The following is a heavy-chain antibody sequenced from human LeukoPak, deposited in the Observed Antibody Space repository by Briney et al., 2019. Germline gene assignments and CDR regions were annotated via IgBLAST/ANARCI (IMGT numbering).Heavy chain of an antibody. CDR1: GFTFSSYW. CDR2: IKQDGSEK. Sequence: GGSLRLSCAASGFTFSSYWMSWVRQAPGKGLEWVANIKQDGSEKYYVDSVKGRFTISRDNAKNSLYLQMNSLRAEDTAVYYCARDAFANDDYGDYPDSYWGQGTLVTVSS. V-gene: IGHV3-7*01. D-gene: IGHD4-17*01. CDR3: ARDAFANDDYGDYPDSY. J-gene: IGHJ4*02.